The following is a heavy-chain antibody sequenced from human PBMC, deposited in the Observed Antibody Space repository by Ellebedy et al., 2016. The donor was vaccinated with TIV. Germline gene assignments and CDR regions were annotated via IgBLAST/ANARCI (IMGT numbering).Heavy chain of an antibody. CDR1: GYTFTNYW. Sequence: GESLKISCKGSGYTFTNYWIACVRQMPGKGLEWMGIIHPGDSDTRYSPSFQGQVTISTDKSITTAYLQWSSLKAPDTAMYYCARSRAMVDFDYWGQGTLVTVSS. CDR3: ARSRAMVDFDY. V-gene: IGHV5-51*01. D-gene: IGHD5-18*01. CDR2: IHPGDSDT. J-gene: IGHJ4*02.